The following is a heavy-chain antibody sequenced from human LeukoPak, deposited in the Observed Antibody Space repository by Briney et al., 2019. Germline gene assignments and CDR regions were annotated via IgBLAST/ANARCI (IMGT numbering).Heavy chain of an antibody. CDR1: GYTFTSYD. V-gene: IGHV1-8*01. CDR2: MNPNSGNT. Sequence: ASVKVSCKASGYTFTSYDINWVRQATGQGLEWMGWMNPNSGNTGYAQKFQGRVTMTRNTSISTAYMELSSLRSEDTAVYYCARGRVFEYYDILTGYQTHVAFDIWGQGTMVTVSS. D-gene: IGHD3-9*01. J-gene: IGHJ3*02. CDR3: ARGRVFEYYDILTGYQTHVAFDI.